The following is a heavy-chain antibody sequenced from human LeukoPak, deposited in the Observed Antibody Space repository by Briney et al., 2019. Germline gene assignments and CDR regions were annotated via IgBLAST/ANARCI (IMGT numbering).Heavy chain of an antibody. CDR3: ARLPEYSSSLIDY. CDR1: GGSISSSSYY. V-gene: IGHV4-39*01. Sequence: PSETLSLTCTVSGGSISSSSYYRGWIRQPPGKGLEWTGSIYYSGSTYYNPSLKSRVTISVDTSKNQFSLKLSSVTAADTAVYYFARLPEYSSSLIDYWGQGTLVTVSS. D-gene: IGHD6-6*01. CDR2: IYYSGST. J-gene: IGHJ4*02.